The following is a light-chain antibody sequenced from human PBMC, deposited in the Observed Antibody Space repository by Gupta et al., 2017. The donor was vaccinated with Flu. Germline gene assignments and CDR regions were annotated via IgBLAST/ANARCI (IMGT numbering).Light chain of an antibody. Sequence: EIVMTQSPATLSVSPGERATLSCRASQSVSSNLAWYQQKPGQAPRLLIYGASTRDTGIPARFSGSGSGTEFTLTISSLQSEDFAVYYCQQYNNWHTWTFGQGTKVEIK. CDR3: QQYNNWHTWT. CDR2: GAS. J-gene: IGKJ1*01. CDR1: QSVSSN. V-gene: IGKV3-15*01.